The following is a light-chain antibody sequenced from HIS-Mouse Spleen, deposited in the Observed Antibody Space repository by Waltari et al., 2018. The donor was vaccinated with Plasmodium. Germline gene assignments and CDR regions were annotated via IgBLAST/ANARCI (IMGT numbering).Light chain of an antibody. V-gene: IGLV4-69*01. J-gene: IGLJ2*01. CDR1: SGHSSYA. CDR3: QTWGTGMGV. Sequence: QLVLTQSPSASASLGASVTLTCTLRSGHSSYAIACHPQQPEKGPRYLMKLNSDGSHSKGDGIPDRFSGSSSGAERYLTISSLQSEDEADYYCQTWGTGMGVFGGGTKLTVL. CDR2: LNSDGSH.